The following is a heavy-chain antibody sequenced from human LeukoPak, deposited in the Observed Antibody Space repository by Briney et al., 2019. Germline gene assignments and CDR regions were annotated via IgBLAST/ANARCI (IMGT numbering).Heavy chain of an antibody. V-gene: IGHV1-2*02. CDR1: GDTFTAYY. CDR3: ASEGGEMAPYFDY. CDR2: VNPNSAGT. D-gene: IGHD5-24*01. J-gene: IGHJ4*02. Sequence: ASVKVSCKASGDTFTAYYMHWVRQAPGQGLEWMGWVNPNSAGTNYAQKFQGRVSMTRDTSISTAYIELSRLTSDDTAVYYCASEGGEMAPYFDYWGQGTLVTVSS.